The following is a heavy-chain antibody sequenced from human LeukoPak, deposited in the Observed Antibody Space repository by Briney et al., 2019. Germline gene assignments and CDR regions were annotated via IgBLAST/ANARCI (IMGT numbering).Heavy chain of an antibody. Sequence: GESLKISCKGSGYNFTTYWIGWVRQMPGKGLEWMGIIYPGDSDTGYSPSFQGQVTISADKSISTAYLQWSSLKASDTAMYYCARQDPNYRIDYWGQGTLVTVSS. V-gene: IGHV5-51*01. CDR2: IYPGDSDT. CDR3: ARQDPNYRIDY. D-gene: IGHD4-11*01. CDR1: GYNFTTYW. J-gene: IGHJ4*02.